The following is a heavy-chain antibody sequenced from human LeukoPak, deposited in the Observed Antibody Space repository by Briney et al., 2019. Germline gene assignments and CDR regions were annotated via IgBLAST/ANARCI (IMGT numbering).Heavy chain of an antibody. CDR1: GFTFSNYW. J-gene: IGHJ5*02. CDR3: IRDFRSADL. CDR2: IYVDGRTT. V-gene: IGHV3-74*01. Sequence: RPGGSLRLSCVAFGFTFSNYWMHWVRQPPGKGLVWVSRIYVDGRTTNYADSVKGRFTISRDNAKNTVYLEMNSLSVEDTATYYCIRDFRSADLWGQGTLVTVTS.